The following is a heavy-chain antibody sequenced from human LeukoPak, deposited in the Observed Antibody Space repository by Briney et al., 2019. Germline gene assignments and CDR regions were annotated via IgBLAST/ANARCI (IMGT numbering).Heavy chain of an antibody. Sequence: PGGSLRLSCAASGCTFSNYGMHWVRQAPGKGLEWVAVISFDGTNTYYADSLKGRFSVSRDNSKNTVYLQLNSLRPEDTATYFCAKDRIQLWPRNPPHEIDFWGHGTLVAVSS. V-gene: IGHV3-30*18. CDR3: AKDRIQLWPRNPPHEIDF. CDR2: ISFDGTNT. CDR1: GCTFSNYG. J-gene: IGHJ4*01. D-gene: IGHD5-18*01.